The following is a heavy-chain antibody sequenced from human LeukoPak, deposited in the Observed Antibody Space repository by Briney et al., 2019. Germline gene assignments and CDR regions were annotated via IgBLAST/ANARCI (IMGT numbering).Heavy chain of an antibody. CDR2: MNPNSGNT. J-gene: IGHJ6*02. CDR1: GYTFTSYD. Sequence: ASVKVSCKASGYTFTSYDINWVRQATGQGLEWMGWMNPNSGNTGYAQKFQGRVTMTRNTSISTAYMELSSLRSEDTAVYYCARGPLRDCSSTSCYSGHYYYYGMDVWGQGTTVTVSS. V-gene: IGHV1-8*01. CDR3: ARGPLRDCSSTSCYSGHYYYYGMDV. D-gene: IGHD2-2*01.